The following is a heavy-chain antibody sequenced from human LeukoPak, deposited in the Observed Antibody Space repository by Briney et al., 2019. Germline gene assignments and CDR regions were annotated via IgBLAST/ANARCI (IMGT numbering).Heavy chain of an antibody. D-gene: IGHD2-15*01. CDR1: GFTFSDYS. Sequence: GESLRLSCAASGFTFSDYSMNWVRQAPGKGLEWLSNISSSSVTIHYADSVKGRFTISRDNSKNTLYLQMNSLRAEDTAVYYCAKSGLNRFDYWGQGTLVTVSS. CDR3: AKSGLNRFDY. CDR2: ISSSSVTI. J-gene: IGHJ4*02. V-gene: IGHV3-48*01.